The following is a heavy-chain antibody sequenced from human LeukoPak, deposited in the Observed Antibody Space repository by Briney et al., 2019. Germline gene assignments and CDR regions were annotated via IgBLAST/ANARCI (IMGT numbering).Heavy chain of an antibody. V-gene: IGHV3-66*01. CDR3: GREQSGSYIHAFDS. D-gene: IGHD3-3*01. Sequence: GGSLRLSCAASEFSVGSNYMTWVRQAPGKGLEWVSLIYSGGSTYYADSVKGRFTISRDNSKNTLYLQMNSLRTDDTAVYYCGREQSGSYIHAFDSRGQGTLVTVSS. J-gene: IGHJ5*01. CDR1: EFSVGSNY. CDR2: IYSGGST.